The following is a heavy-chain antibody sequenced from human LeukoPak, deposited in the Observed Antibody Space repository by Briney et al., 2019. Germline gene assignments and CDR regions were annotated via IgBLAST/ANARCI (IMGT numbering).Heavy chain of an antibody. J-gene: IGHJ4*02. CDR1: GGSISSYY. CDR3: ARFRYNWNYALDY. CDR2: IYYSGST. Sequence: SETLSLTCTVSGGSISSYYWSWIRQPPGKGLEWIGYIYYSGSTNYNPSLKSRVTISVDTSKNQFPLKLSSVTAADTAVYYCARFRYNWNYALDYWGQGTLVTVSS. D-gene: IGHD1-7*01. V-gene: IGHV4-59*08.